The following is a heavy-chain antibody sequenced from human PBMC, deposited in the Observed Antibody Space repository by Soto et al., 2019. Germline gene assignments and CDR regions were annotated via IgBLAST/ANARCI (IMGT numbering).Heavy chain of an antibody. J-gene: IGHJ6*02. CDR1: GYSFTSYW. CDR3: ARNTGGYSYGYYYYYGMDV. D-gene: IGHD5-18*01. Sequence: PGESLKISCKGSGYSFTSYWIGWVLQIPWKGLEWMGIIYPGDSDTRYSPSFQGQVTISADKSISTAYLQWSSLEASDTAMYYCARNTGGYSYGYYYYYGMDVWGQGTTVTVSS. V-gene: IGHV5-51*01. CDR2: IYPGDSDT.